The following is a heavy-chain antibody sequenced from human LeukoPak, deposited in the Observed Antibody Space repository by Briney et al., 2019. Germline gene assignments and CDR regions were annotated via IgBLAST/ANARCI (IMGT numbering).Heavy chain of an antibody. CDR1: GLTFSNYA. Sequence: QPGRSLRLSCAASGLTFSNYAMHCVRQTPGNGLEWVAFVSFGGSRDSHSDSMKGRFTIYRDDSKKTLYLQMTRLRAEDTAVYYCTREERGYIPAFWGQGTLVTVSS. V-gene: IGHV3-30*01. D-gene: IGHD3-16*02. J-gene: IGHJ1*01. CDR2: VSFGGSRD. CDR3: TREERGYIPAF.